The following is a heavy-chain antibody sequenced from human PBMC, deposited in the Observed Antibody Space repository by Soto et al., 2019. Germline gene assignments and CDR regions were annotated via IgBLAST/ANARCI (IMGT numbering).Heavy chain of an antibody. D-gene: IGHD1-26*01. J-gene: IGHJ4*02. CDR3: TRDLWD. Sequence: EVQLVESGGDLVKPGGSLRLSCAASGFTFSNTWMNWVRQAPGKGLEWVGRIKSKSNGGTTDYAVPVKGRFTISRDDLKDTLYLQMNSLKTEDTAVYYCTRDLWDWGQGTLVTVSS. V-gene: IGHV3-15*07. CDR2: IKSKSNGGTT. CDR1: GFTFSNTW.